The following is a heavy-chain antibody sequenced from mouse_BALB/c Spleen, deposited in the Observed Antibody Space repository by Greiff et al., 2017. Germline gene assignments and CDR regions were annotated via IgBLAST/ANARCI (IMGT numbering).Heavy chain of an antibody. J-gene: IGHJ2*01. V-gene: IGHV1-82*01. Sequence: QVHVKQSGPELVKPGASVKISCKASGYAFSSSWMNWVKQRPGQGLEWIGRIYPGDGDTNYNGKFKGKATLTADKSSSTAYMQLSSLTSVDSAVYFCARGYGYDWRYYFDYWGQGTTLTVSS. CDR2: IYPGDGDT. CDR1: GYAFSSSW. D-gene: IGHD2-2*01. CDR3: ARGYGYDWRYYFDY.